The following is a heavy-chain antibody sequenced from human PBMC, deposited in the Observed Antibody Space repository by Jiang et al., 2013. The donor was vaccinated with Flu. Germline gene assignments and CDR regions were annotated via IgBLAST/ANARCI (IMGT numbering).Heavy chain of an antibody. CDR3: ARLPVPDSGYYYYGMDV. CDR2: IDPSDSYT. Sequence: GAEVKKPGESLRISCKGSGYSFTSYWISWVRQMPGKGLEWMGRIDPSDSYTNYSPSFQGHVTISADKSISTAYLQWSSLKASDTAMYYCARLPVPDSGYYYYGMDVWGKGTTVTVSS. D-gene: IGHD1-14*01. V-gene: IGHV5-10-1*01. CDR1: GYSFTSYW. J-gene: IGHJ6*04.